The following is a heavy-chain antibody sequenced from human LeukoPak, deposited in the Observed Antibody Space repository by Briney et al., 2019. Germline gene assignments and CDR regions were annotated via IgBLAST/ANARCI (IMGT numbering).Heavy chain of an antibody. Sequence: GGTLRLSCAASGFTFTSFAMSWVRQAPGKGLEWVSTISRSGVATYYANSVKGRFTISRDNAKNSLYLQMNSLRAEDTALYYCARGGYSGYDHIYYYYYYMDVWGKGTTVTVSS. V-gene: IGHV3-23*01. J-gene: IGHJ6*03. D-gene: IGHD5-12*01. CDR3: ARGGYSGYDHIYYYYYYMDV. CDR2: ISRSGVAT. CDR1: GFTFTSFA.